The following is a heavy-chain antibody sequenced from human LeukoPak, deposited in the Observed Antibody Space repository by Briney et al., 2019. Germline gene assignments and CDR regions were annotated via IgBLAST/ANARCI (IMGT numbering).Heavy chain of an antibody. CDR3: ARHCSPRKAALPLDY. J-gene: IGHJ4*02. Sequence: SETLSLTCTVSGGSISSSSYYWGWIRQPPGKGLEWIGSIYYSGSTYYNPSLKSRVTISVDTSKNQFSLKLSSVTAADTAVYYCARHCSPRKAALPLDYGGQEPLVTVPS. D-gene: IGHD6-6*01. CDR2: IYYSGST. V-gene: IGHV4-39*01. CDR1: GGSISSSSYY.